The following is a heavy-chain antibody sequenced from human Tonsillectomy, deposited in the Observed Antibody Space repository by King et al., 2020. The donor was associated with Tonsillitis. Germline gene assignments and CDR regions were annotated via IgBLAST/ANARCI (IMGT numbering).Heavy chain of an antibody. CDR2: ISSSSSYI. CDR1: GFTFSSYS. CDR3: ARKGGYMVNEGPDDY. J-gene: IGHJ4*02. D-gene: IGHD5-18*01. Sequence: VQLVESGGGLVKPGGSLRLSCAASGFTFSSYSMNWVRQAPGKGLEWVSSISSSSSYIYYADSVKGRFTISRDNAKNSLYLQMNSLRAEDTAVYYCARKGGYMVNEGPDDYWGQGTLVTVSS. V-gene: IGHV3-21*01.